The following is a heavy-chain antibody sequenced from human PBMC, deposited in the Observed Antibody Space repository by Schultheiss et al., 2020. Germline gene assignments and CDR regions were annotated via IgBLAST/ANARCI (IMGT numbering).Heavy chain of an antibody. CDR2: ISYDGSNK. V-gene: IGHV3-30*01. J-gene: IGHJ6*02. CDR1: GFTFSSYA. CDR3: ARGLHYDFWSGYYYYGMDV. D-gene: IGHD3-3*01. Sequence: RGSLRLSGAASGFTFSSYAMHWVRQAPGKGLEWVAVISYDGSNKYYADSVKGRFTISRDNSKNTLYLQMNSLRAEDTAVYYCARGLHYDFWSGYYYYGMDVWGQGTTVTVSS.